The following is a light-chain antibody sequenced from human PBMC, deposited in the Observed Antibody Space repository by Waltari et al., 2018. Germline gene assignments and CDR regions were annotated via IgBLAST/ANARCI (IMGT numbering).Light chain of an antibody. CDR1: QSLLHSNGYDY. CDR2: LGS. Sequence: DIVMTQSPLSLPVTPGERASISCKSSQSLLHSNGYDYLDWYLQKPVQSPQLLIYLGSNRASGVPDRFSGSGSDTDFTLKISRVEAEDVGVYYCKQALQIPFTFGGGTKVEIK. CDR3: KQALQIPFT. V-gene: IGKV2-28*01. J-gene: IGKJ4*01.